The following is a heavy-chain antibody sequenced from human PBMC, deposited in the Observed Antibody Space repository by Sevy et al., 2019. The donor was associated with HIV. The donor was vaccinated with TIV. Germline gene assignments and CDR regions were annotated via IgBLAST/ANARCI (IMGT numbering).Heavy chain of an antibody. D-gene: IGHD3-10*01. CDR3: ANDVLVWFGESRDYYYGMDV. J-gene: IGHJ6*02. CDR2: ISGSGGST. Sequence: GGSLRLSCAASGFTFSSYAMSWVRQAPGKGLEWVSAISGSGGSTYYADSVKGRFTISRDNSKNTLYLQMNSLRAEDTAVYYSANDVLVWFGESRDYYYGMDVWGQGTTVTVSS. CDR1: GFTFSSYA. V-gene: IGHV3-23*01.